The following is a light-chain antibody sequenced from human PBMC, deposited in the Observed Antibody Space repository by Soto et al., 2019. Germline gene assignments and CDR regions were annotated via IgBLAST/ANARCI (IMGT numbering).Light chain of an antibody. Sequence: EIVLAQSPGTLSLSPGQRATLSCRASQSVGSFLAWYQQKPGQAPRLLIYDTSNRATGVPSRFSGSGSGTDFTLTISSLEPEDFAVYYCLQRNRRPIFTFGPGTKVDIK. CDR3: LQRNRRPIFT. V-gene: IGKV3-11*01. CDR1: QSVGSF. J-gene: IGKJ3*01. CDR2: DTS.